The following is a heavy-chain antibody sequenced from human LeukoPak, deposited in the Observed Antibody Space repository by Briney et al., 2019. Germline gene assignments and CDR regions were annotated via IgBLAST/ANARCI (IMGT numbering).Heavy chain of an antibody. V-gene: IGHV3-20*04. CDR3: ARRGVYYSNYRFSDLYYMDV. Sequence: GGSLRLSCAASGFTFDGYGINWVRQAPGKGLEWVSGINWNGDSTGYADSVKGRFTISRDNAKNSLYLQMNSLRAEDTAVYYCARRGVYYSNYRFSDLYYMDVWGKGTTVTVSS. CDR2: INWNGDST. CDR1: GFTFDGYG. D-gene: IGHD4-11*01. J-gene: IGHJ6*03.